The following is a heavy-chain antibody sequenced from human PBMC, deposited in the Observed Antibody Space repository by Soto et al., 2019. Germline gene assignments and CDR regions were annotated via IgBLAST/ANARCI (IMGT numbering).Heavy chain of an antibody. J-gene: IGHJ5*02. CDR2: FNPGGST. V-gene: IGHV4-34*01. Sequence: LSLTCGVHGGPFSGFFWSWIRQSPGKGLEWIREFNPGGSTNYNPSLKSRLTISADRSTSQVSLRLTSVTAADAAVYFCARSAASFGGASYLGAWGQGTLVTVSS. CDR1: GGPFSGFF. D-gene: IGHD1-26*01. CDR3: ARSAASFGGASYLGA.